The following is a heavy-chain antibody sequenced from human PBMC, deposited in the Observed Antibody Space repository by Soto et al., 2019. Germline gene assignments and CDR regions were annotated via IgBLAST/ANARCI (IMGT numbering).Heavy chain of an antibody. Sequence: GGSLRLSCEASGFVFTNFWMHWVRHVPGKGLVWVARIDTSGHSTNYAESVRGRFTISRDNAKNTVSLQMNTLRVEDTGVYYCAKDSWYFDLWSQGSQVTVSS. J-gene: IGHJ4*02. CDR1: GFVFTNFW. CDR2: IDTSGHST. D-gene: IGHD6-13*01. CDR3: AKDSWYFDL. V-gene: IGHV3-74*01.